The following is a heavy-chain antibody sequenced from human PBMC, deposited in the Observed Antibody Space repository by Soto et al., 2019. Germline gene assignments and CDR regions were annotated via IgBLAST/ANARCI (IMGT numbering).Heavy chain of an antibody. J-gene: IGHJ4*02. Sequence: QLQLQESGPGLVKPSETLSLTCTVSGGSISSSSYYWGWIRQPPGKGLEWIGSIYYSGSTYYNPSLKSRVTISVDTSKNQFSLKLSSVTAADTAVYYCARQAWYWGSSWYLLHFDYWGQGTLVTVSS. CDR3: ARQAWYWGSSWYLLHFDY. V-gene: IGHV4-39*01. CDR2: IYYSGST. CDR1: GGSISSSSYY. D-gene: IGHD6-13*01.